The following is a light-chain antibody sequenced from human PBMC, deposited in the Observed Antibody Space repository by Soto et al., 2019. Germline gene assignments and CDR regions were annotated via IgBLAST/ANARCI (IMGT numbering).Light chain of an antibody. CDR3: LQDYNYPRT. Sequence: DIQMTQSPSSPSASVVDEDTITCRASQTIMTYLNWYQLKPGKPPRLLIYAASSLQSGVPSRFSGSGSGTDFTLTISSLQPEDFATYYCLQDYNYPRTVGQGTKVDIK. V-gene: IGKV1-39*01. J-gene: IGKJ1*01. CDR1: QTIMTY. CDR2: AAS.